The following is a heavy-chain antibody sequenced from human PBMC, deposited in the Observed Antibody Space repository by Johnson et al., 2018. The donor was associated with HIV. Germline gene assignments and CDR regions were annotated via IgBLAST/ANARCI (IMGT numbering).Heavy chain of an antibody. V-gene: IGHV3-9*01. D-gene: IGHD5-12*01. CDR1: GFTFDDYA. J-gene: IGHJ3*02. Sequence: VQLVESGGGLVQPGRSLRLSCAASGFTFDDYAMHWVRQAPGKGLEWVSGISWNSGSIGYADSVKGRFTISRENAKNSLYLQMDSLRPEDTAVYYCARGRKDIEAADGLDNDAFDMWGQGTLVTVSS. CDR2: ISWNSGSI. CDR3: ARGRKDIEAADGLDNDAFDM.